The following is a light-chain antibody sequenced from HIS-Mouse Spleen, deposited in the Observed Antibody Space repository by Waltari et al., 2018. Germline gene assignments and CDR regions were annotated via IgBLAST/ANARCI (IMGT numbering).Light chain of an antibody. CDR2: EGS. CDR1: SSDVGSYNL. Sequence: QSALTQPASVSGSPGQSITISCTGTSSDVGSYNLVSWYQQHPGKAPKLMIYEGSKRPLGVSKRFSGSKSGNTASRTISGLQAEDEADYYCCSYAGSSTYWVFGGGTKLTVL. V-gene: IGLV2-23*01. J-gene: IGLJ3*02. CDR3: CSYAGSSTYWV.